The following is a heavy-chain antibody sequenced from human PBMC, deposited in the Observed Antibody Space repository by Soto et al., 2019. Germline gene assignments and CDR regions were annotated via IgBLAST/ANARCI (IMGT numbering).Heavy chain of an antibody. CDR3: AKGGHLDY. V-gene: IGHV3-23*01. CDR2: ISGSGGGT. J-gene: IGHJ4*02. Sequence: EVQLLESGGGLVQPGGSLRLSCAASGFTFSSYVMSWVRQAPGKGLEWVSSISGSGGGTYFADSVKGQFTISRDNSKNTLYLQMNSLRAEDTAVYYCAKGGHLDYWGQGTPVTVSS. CDR1: GFTFSSYV.